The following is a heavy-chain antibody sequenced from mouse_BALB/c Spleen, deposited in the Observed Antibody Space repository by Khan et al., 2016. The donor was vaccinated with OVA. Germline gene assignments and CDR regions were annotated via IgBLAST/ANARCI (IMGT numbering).Heavy chain of an antibody. D-gene: IGHD1-1*01. Sequence: QVQLQQSVPELVNPGASLKVSCKASGYTFTDYIIGWVKQSTRQGLEWIGDIFPGSGTPYYNEKFKDKATLTAEKSSNTAYMQLSSLTSEDSEVYVGARGGYSVFAYWGQGTLVTVSA. CDR2: IFPGSGTP. CDR1: GYTFTDYI. V-gene: IGHV1-77*01. CDR3: ARGGYSVFAY. J-gene: IGHJ3*01.